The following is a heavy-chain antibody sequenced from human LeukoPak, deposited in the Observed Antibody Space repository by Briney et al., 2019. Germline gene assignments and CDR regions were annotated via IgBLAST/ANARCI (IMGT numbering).Heavy chain of an antibody. D-gene: IGHD5-18*01. V-gene: IGHV1-18*01. J-gene: IGHJ4*02. Sequence: ASVKVSCKASGYTFTSYGISWVRQAPGQGLEWMGWISAYNSNTNYAQKLQGRVTMTTDTSTSTAYMELRSLRSDDTAVYYCASTGVDTAMVRYFDYWGQGTLVTVSS. CDR3: ASTGVDTAMVRYFDY. CDR1: GYTFTSYG. CDR2: ISAYNSNT.